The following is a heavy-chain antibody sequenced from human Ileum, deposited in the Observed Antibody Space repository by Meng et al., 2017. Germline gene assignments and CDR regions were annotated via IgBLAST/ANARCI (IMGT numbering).Heavy chain of an antibody. D-gene: IGHD3-10*01. CDR2: ISHTGDTI. J-gene: IGHJ4*02. CDR1: GLTFRDHY. Sequence: LVESGGTWGKPGGSLRRSWAASGLTFRDHYMTWIRQAPGKGLEWVSYISHTGDTIYYSDSVRGRFTVSRDNANNLLFLQMNSLRAEDTALYYCGRGHFGLDYWGPGTLVTVSS. V-gene: IGHV3-11*01. CDR3: GRGHFGLDY.